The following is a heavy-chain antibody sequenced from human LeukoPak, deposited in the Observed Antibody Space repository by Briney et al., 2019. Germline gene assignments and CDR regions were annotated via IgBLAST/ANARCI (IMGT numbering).Heavy chain of an antibody. D-gene: IGHD6-19*01. CDR3: AKETRIAVAVVDAFDI. J-gene: IGHJ3*02. CDR1: GFTFSNYA. V-gene: IGHV3-23*01. Sequence: GGSLRLSCAASGFTFSNYAMSWVRQAPGKGLEWVSGISGSGGTTYYADSVKGRFTISRDNSKNTLYLRMNSLRAEDTAVYFCAKETRIAVAVVDAFDIWGQGTMVTVSS. CDR2: ISGSGGTT.